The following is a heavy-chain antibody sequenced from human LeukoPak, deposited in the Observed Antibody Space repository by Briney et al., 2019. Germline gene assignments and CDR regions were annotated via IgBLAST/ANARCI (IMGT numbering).Heavy chain of an antibody. J-gene: IGHJ4*02. Sequence: PSETLSLTCAVYGGSFSGYYWSWIRQPPGKGLEWIGEINHSGSTNYNPSLKSRVTISVDTSKNQFSLKLSSVTAADTAVYYCARVVGYYLDYWGQGTLVTVSS. CDR2: INHSGST. D-gene: IGHD1-26*01. CDR1: GGSFSGYY. CDR3: ARVVGYYLDY. V-gene: IGHV4-34*01.